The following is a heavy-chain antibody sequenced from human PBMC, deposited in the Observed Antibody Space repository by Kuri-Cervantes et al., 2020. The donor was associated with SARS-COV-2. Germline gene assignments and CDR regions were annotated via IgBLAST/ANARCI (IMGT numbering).Heavy chain of an antibody. CDR3: ARNEYSSSWYYWFDP. J-gene: IGHJ5*02. CDR1: GYTFTSYA. D-gene: IGHD6-13*01. V-gene: IGHV1-3*01. CDR2: INAGNGNT. Sequence: ASVKVSCKASGYTFTSYAMHWVRQAPGQRLEWMGWINAGNGNTKYSQKFQGRVTITRDTSASTAYMELSSLRSEDTAVYYCARNEYSSSWYYWFDPWGQGTQVTVSS.